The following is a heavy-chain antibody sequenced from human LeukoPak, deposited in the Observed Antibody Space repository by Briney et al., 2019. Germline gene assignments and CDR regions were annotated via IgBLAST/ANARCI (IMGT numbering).Heavy chain of an antibody. V-gene: IGHV3-64*01. Sequence: GGSLRLSCAASGFTLSSYAMHWVRQAPGKGLEYVSAISIKGDTTYYANSVQGRFTISRDISRNSLFLQMGSLRPKDMAIYYCARGVYSSGAFDAYDIWGQGTMVTVSP. D-gene: IGHD3-22*01. CDR2: ISIKGDTT. CDR3: ARGVYSSGAFDAYDI. CDR1: GFTLSSYA. J-gene: IGHJ3*02.